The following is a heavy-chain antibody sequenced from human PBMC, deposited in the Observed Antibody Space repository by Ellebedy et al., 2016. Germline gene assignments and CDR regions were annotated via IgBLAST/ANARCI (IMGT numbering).Heavy chain of an antibody. CDR3: RQGHYANY. V-gene: IGHV3-23*01. J-gene: IGHJ4*02. CDR2: INGGGYTT. Sequence: GESLKISXTASELNLGNYFMSWVRQAPGKGLEWVSTINGGGYTTYFADSVRGRFAISRDNSKNMVFLQMNSLGTADTAMYYCRQGHYANYWGQGTLVTVSS. D-gene: IGHD4-17*01. CDR1: ELNLGNYF.